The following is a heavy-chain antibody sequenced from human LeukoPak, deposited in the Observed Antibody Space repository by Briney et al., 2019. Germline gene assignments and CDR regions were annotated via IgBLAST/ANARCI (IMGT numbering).Heavy chain of an antibody. Sequence: PGGSLRLSCAASGVTFSSYDMHWVGQATGKGMEWVSAIGTAGDTYYPGSVKGRFTISREYAKTCLYLQMNSLRAGDTAVYYCARAALDCSSTSCYNYFDLWGRGTLVTVSS. V-gene: IGHV3-13*01. D-gene: IGHD2-2*02. CDR1: GVTFSSYD. J-gene: IGHJ2*01. CDR3: ARAALDCSSTSCYNYFDL. CDR2: IGTAGDT.